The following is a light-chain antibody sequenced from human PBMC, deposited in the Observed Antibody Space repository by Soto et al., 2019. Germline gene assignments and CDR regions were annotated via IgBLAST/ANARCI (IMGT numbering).Light chain of an antibody. V-gene: IGKV1-5*03. CDR3: QQYKLYLYS. CDR2: KAS. CDR1: QSVSTW. J-gene: IGKJ2*03. Sequence: DIQMTQSPSTLSASVGDRVTITCRASQSVSTWLAWYQQKPGKAPKLLIYKASSVESGVPSRFSGSGSGTEFTLTISSLQPDDSATYYCQQYKLYLYSFGQGTKLEIK.